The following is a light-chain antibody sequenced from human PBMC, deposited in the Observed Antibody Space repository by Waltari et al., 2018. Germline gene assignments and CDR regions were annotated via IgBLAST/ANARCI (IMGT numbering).Light chain of an antibody. Sequence: DIQMTQSPSSVSASVGDRVTITCRASQDIRSWLAWYQQKPGKAPKLLIYASSSVQSGVPSRFSGSGSGTDFTLTISSLQPEDFATCYCQQANSFPPAFGQGTKLEIK. CDR2: ASS. J-gene: IGKJ2*01. V-gene: IGKV1-12*01. CDR1: QDIRSW. CDR3: QQANSFPPA.